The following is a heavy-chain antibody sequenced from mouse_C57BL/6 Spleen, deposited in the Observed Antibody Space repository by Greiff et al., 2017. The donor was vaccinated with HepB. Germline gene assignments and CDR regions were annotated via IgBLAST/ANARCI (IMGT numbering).Heavy chain of an antibody. CDR3: ARVAVGNQPGYFDY. J-gene: IGHJ2*01. Sequence: VQLQQSGAELVKPGASVKISCKASGYAFSSYWMNWVKQRPGKGLERTGQIYPGDVDTNYNGKLKGKATLTADKYSSTAYLQLSSLTSEDSAVYFWARVAVGNQPGYFDYWDQGATLTVAS. V-gene: IGHV1-80*01. CDR2: IYPGDVDT. D-gene: IGHD2-1*01. CDR1: GYAFSSYW.